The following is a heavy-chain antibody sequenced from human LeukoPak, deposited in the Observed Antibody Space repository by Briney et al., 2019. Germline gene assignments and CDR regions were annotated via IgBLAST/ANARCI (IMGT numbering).Heavy chain of an antibody. Sequence: SETLTLTCTASGGSISSYYWSWIRQPPGKGLEWLGYIYYSGSTTYNPSLESRGTISESTTNTQFSLKLSSVTAADAAVYYCARTEESGYSYAYFGYYYYMDVWGKGTTVTVSS. CDR1: GGSISSYY. CDR3: ARTEESGYSYAYFGYYYYMDV. CDR2: IYYSGST. D-gene: IGHD5-18*01. V-gene: IGHV4-59*01. J-gene: IGHJ6*03.